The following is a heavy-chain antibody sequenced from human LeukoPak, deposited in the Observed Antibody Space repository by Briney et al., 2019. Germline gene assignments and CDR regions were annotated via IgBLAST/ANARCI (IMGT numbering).Heavy chain of an antibody. J-gene: IGHJ6*02. CDR3: ARVQSRIYHYYAMDV. CDR1: GFTFSSYT. V-gene: IGHV3-21*01. CDR2: ISSSSNYI. Sequence: PGGSLRLSCAASGFTFSSYTINWVRQAPGKGLEWVSSISSSSNYIYYADSVKGRFTISRDNAKNSLYLQMNSLRAEDTAVYYCARVQSRIYHYYAMDVWGQGTTVTVSS. D-gene: IGHD4-4*01.